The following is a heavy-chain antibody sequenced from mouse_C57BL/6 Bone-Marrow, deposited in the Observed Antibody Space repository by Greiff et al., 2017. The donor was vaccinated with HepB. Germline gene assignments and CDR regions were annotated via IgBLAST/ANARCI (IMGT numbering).Heavy chain of an antibody. CDR3: ERYWVYFDY. V-gene: IGHV7-3*01. J-gene: IGHJ2*01. CDR1: GFTFTDYY. Sequence: EVKLQESGGGLVQPGGSLSLSCAASGFTFTDYYMSWVRQPPGKALEWLGFIRNKANGYTTEYSASVKGRFTISRDNSQSILYLQMNALRAEDSATYYCERYWVYFDYWGQGTTLTVSS. CDR2: IRNKANGYTT.